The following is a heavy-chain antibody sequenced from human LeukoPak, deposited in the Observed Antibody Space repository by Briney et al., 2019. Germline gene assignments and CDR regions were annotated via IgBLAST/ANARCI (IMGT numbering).Heavy chain of an antibody. CDR1: GGSISSSNW. Sequence: PSETLSLTCAVSGGSISSSNWWSWVRQPPGKGLEWIGEIYHSGSTNYNPSLKSRVTISVDTSKNQFSLKLSSVTAADTAVYYCASYYDFWSGYSDYWGQGTLVTVSS. D-gene: IGHD3-3*01. J-gene: IGHJ4*02. V-gene: IGHV4-4*02. CDR3: ASYYDFWSGYSDY. CDR2: IYHSGST.